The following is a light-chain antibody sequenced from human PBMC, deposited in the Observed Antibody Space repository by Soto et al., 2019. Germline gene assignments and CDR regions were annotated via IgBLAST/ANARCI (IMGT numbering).Light chain of an antibody. Sequence: ILMTQSPATLSVSPGERATLSCRASQSASNNLAWYQQKPGQAPRLLIYDASTRATGIPARFSGSGSGTELTLTISGLQSEDFAVYYCQQYNYWPPWTFGQGTKVEI. V-gene: IGKV3-15*01. CDR3: QQYNYWPPWT. J-gene: IGKJ1*01. CDR1: QSASNN. CDR2: DAS.